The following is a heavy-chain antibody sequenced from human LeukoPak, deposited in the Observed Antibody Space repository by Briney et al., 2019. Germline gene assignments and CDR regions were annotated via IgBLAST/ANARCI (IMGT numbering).Heavy chain of an antibody. V-gene: IGHV3-9*01. D-gene: IGHD1-26*01. CDR3: AKDSGSRSFYFDF. CDR2: ISWNSGTI. Sequence: GGSLRLSCAASGFTFDDYAMRWVRQAPGKGLEWVSGISWNSGTIAYADSVKGRFTISRDNAKNSLYLQMNSLRAEDTALYYCAKDSGSRSFYFDFWGQGTLVTVSS. J-gene: IGHJ4*02. CDR1: GFTFDDYA.